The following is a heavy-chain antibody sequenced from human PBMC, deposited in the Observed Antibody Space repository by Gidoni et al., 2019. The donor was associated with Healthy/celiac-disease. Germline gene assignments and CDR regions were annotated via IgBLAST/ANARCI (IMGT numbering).Heavy chain of an antibody. D-gene: IGHD1-26*01. CDR2: IWYDGSNK. Sequence: QVQLVESGGGVVQPGRSLRLSCPASGFTFSSYGMHWVRQAPGKGLEWVAVIWYDGSNKYYADSVKGRFTISRDNSKNTLYLQMNSLRAEDTAVYYCARDQNSGSFDYWGQGTLVTVSS. J-gene: IGHJ4*02. V-gene: IGHV3-33*01. CDR3: ARDQNSGSFDY. CDR1: GFTFSSYG.